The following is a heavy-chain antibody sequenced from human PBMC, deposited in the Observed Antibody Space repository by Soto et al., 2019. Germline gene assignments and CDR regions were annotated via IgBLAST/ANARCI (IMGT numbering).Heavy chain of an antibody. CDR2: ISSSGTTA. V-gene: IGHV3-11*01. D-gene: IGHD3-9*01. Sequence: GGSLRLSCTVSGFTFGDYYMSWIRQAPGKGLEWLAYISSSGTTADYSDSVKGRFTISRDNMKNLLSLQLSSLGAEDTAVYYCARDRGPPNYDWLLTLWGQGTLVTVSS. CDR3: ARDRGPPNYDWLLTL. J-gene: IGHJ4*02. CDR1: GFTFGDYY.